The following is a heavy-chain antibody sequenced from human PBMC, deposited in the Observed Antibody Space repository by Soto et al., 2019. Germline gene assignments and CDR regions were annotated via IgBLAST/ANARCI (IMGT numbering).Heavy chain of an antibody. J-gene: IGHJ6*02. CDR2: ISYDGTTK. CDR1: GFPFTTYS. CDR3: AKQRGYCIRPNCSDYYYYAMDV. V-gene: IGHV3-30-3*02. D-gene: IGHD2-2*01. Sequence: GGSLRLSCAASGFPFTTYSMHWVRQAPGKGLEWVALISYDGTTKHYADSVKGRFTISRDNLKGTLYLQMNSLRPEDTAVYHCAKQRGYCIRPNCSDYYYYAMDVWGQGTTVTVSS.